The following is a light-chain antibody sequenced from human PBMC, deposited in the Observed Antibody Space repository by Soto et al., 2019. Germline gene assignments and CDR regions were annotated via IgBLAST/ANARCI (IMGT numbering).Light chain of an antibody. J-gene: IGKJ4*01. Sequence: DIKMTQSPSSLSASVGDRVTITCQASQDITSYLSWYQQKPGKAPKLLIYLASNLELGVPSRFSGGASGTEFTLTISSLQPEDFGTYYCQQYDHLPSFGGGTKVEI. V-gene: IGKV1-33*01. CDR1: QDITSY. CDR2: LAS. CDR3: QQYDHLPS.